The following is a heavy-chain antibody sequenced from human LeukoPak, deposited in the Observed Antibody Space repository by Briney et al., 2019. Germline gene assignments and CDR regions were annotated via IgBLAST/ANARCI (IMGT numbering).Heavy chain of an antibody. CDR1: GFTFNTYA. Sequence: GGSLRLSCAASGFTFNTYAMSWVRQAPGKGLEWVSVISGSGNSTYYADSVKGRFTISRDNSKNTLYLQMNSLRAEDTAVYYCAKGPFGVVIMGGGIFDYWGQGTLVTVSS. J-gene: IGHJ4*02. V-gene: IGHV3-23*01. D-gene: IGHD3-3*01. CDR2: ISGSGNST. CDR3: AKGPFGVVIMGGGIFDY.